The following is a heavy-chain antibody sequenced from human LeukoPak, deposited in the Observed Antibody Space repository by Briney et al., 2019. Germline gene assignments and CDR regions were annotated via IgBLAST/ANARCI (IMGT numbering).Heavy chain of an antibody. V-gene: IGHV3-74*01. Sequence: GGSLRLSCAASGFTFSSYWMHWVRQAPGKGLVWVSRINSDGSRTNNADSVKGRFTISRDNAKNTLYLQMNSLRAEDTAVYYCAKDRYSYAFEYSDSWGQGTLVTVSS. D-gene: IGHD5-18*01. CDR3: AKDRYSYAFEYSDS. CDR2: INSDGSRT. J-gene: IGHJ4*02. CDR1: GFTFSSYW.